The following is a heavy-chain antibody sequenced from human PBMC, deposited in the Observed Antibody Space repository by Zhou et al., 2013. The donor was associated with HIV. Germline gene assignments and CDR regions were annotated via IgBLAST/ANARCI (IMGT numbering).Heavy chain of an antibody. CDR3: TKDEVPATETGILLTNT. D-gene: IGHD2-2*01. CDR1: GYSFTRHK. Sequence: QVQLVQSGAEVKKLGASVMISCKASGYSFTRHKIHWLRQAPGQGLEWMGKMNSDGNGAYAQKFQDRITMTRDLSTTTVYMHLRRLKSEDTAVYYCTKDEVPATETGILLTNTWGQGHPGHRLL. V-gene: IGHV1-46*01. J-gene: IGHJ1*01. CDR2: MNSDGNGA.